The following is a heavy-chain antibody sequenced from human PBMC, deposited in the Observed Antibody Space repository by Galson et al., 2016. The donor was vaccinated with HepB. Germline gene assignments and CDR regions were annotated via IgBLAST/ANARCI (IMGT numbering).Heavy chain of an antibody. D-gene: IGHD3-9*01. J-gene: IGHJ4*02. CDR2: ISSSGTTI. Sequence: SLRLSCAASGFTFSRYEMNWVRQAPGKGLEWVSYISSSGTTIYYADSVKGRFTISRDNAKNSLYLQMNSLRAEDTAVYYCAREPVRLDDLLTGPPKNPDYWGQGTLVTASS. CDR1: GFTFSRYE. V-gene: IGHV3-48*03. CDR3: AREPVRLDDLLTGPPKNPDY.